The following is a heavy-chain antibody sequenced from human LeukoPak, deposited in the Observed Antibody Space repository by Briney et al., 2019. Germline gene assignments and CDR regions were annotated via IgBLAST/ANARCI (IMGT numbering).Heavy chain of an antibody. D-gene: IGHD2/OR15-2a*01. V-gene: IGHV1-18*01. CDR3: ARVSGISTGDY. CDR1: GYTFTSYD. J-gene: IGHJ4*02. CDR2: ISTYNDNT. Sequence: ASVKVSFNASGYTFTSYDISWVRQAPGQGLEWMGWISTYNDNTNYAQKFQGRVTMTTDTSTSTAYMELRSLRSDDTAVYYCARVSGISTGDYWGQGTLVTVSS.